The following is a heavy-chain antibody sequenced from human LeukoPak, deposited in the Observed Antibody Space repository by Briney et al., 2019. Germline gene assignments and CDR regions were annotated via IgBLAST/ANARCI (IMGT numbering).Heavy chain of an antibody. CDR3: ARIREAQSSNWEDAFDI. V-gene: IGHV3-21*01. CDR1: GFTFSSYS. Sequence: GGSLRLSCAASGFTFSSYSRNWVRQAPGKGLEWVSSISSSSSYIYYADSVKGRFTISRDNAKNSLYLQMNSLTAEDTAVYYCARIREAQSSNWEDAFDIWGQGTMVTVSS. J-gene: IGHJ3*02. CDR2: ISSSSSYI. D-gene: IGHD7-27*01.